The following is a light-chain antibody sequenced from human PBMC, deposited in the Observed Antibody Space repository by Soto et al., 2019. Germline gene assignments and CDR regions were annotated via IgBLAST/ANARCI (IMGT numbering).Light chain of an antibody. V-gene: IGKV3D-15*01. Sequence: EIVLTQSPGTLSLSPGERVTLSFSSIQRFGSSNLAWYQHKPGQAPRLLIYGASTRDTGIPATFSGSGSGTQFTLTISSLQSEDFAVYYCQQYNNWPAITFGQGTRLEIK. CDR2: GAS. J-gene: IGKJ5*01. CDR1: QRFGSSN. CDR3: QQYNNWPAIT.